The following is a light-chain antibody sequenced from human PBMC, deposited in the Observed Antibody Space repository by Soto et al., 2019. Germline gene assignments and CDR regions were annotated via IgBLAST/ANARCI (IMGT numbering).Light chain of an antibody. J-gene: IGKJ4*01. CDR2: GAS. CDR3: QHFDSSPT. Sequence: EIVLTQSPCTLSLSPGESATLSCRASQTVSRSYFVWYQQKPGQAPRLLIYGASARAPGIPDRFSGTGSGTESTLTISRLQPEDFAVYFCQHFDSSPTFGGGTKVEIK. CDR1: QTVSRSY. V-gene: IGKV3-20*01.